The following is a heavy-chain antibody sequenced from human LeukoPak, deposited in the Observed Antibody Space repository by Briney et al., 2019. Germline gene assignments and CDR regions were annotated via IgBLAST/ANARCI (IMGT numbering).Heavy chain of an antibody. CDR2: ISWNSGSI. Sequence: PGRSPRLSCAASGFTFDDYAMHWVRQAPGKGLEWVSGISWNSGSINYADSVKGRFTISRDNAKNSLYLQMDSLRAEDTAFYYCAKDISVAAAEGGDFDYWGQGTLVTVSS. J-gene: IGHJ4*02. D-gene: IGHD6-13*01. CDR1: GFTFDDYA. V-gene: IGHV3-9*01. CDR3: AKDISVAAAEGGDFDY.